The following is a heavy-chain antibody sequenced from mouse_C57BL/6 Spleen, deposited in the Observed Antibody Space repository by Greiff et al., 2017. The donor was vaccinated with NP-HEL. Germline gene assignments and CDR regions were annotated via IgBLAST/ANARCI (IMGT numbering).Heavy chain of an antibody. V-gene: IGHV6-3*01. Sequence: EVKLVESGGGLVQPGGSMKLSCVASGFTFSNYWMNWVRQSPEKGLEWVAQIRLKSDNYATHYAESVKGRFTISRDDSKSSVYLQMNNLRAEDTGIYYCTVHYYGSSGFAYWGQGTLVTVSA. CDR3: TVHYYGSSGFAY. D-gene: IGHD1-1*01. CDR1: GFTFSNYW. J-gene: IGHJ3*01. CDR2: IRLKSDNYAT.